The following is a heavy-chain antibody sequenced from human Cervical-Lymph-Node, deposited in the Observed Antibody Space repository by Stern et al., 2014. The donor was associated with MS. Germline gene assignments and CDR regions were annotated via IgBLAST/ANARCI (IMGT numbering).Heavy chain of an antibody. CDR2: INHSGST. V-gene: IGHV4-34*01. D-gene: IGHD3-9*01. J-gene: IGHJ6*02. CDR3: ARQNYDVLTGYYHYYYYALDV. Sequence: QVQLQQWGAGLLKPSETLSLTCAVYGGSFSGYYWSWILQPPGKGLEWIGEINHSGSTNYNPSLNSRVTISVTTTKHQSSLRLSSVTAADTAVYYCARQNYDVLTGYYHYYYYALDVWGQGTTVTVSS. CDR1: GGSFSGYY.